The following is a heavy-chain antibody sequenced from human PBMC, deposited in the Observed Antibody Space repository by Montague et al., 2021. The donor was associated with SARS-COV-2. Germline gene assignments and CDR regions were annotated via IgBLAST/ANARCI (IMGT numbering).Heavy chain of an antibody. CDR2: INHGGST. Sequence: SETLSLTCAVYGGSFSDYHWTWIRQSPGEGLAWIGQINHGGSTKYNPSRKSRVTISIDTSKNQFSLKLTSVTAADTAVYYCASGAPGFWGQGTLVTVSS. J-gene: IGHJ4*02. CDR1: GGSFSDYH. V-gene: IGHV4-34*01. CDR3: ASGAPGF. D-gene: IGHD1-1*01.